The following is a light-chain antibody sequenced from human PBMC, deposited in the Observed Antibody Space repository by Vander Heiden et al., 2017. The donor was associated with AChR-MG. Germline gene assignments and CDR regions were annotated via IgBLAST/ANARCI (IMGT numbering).Light chain of an antibody. CDR1: SSDVGSYDL. Sequence: HSALTQPASVSASPGQSMLSSCTGGSSDVGSYDLVSWYQQHPGKAPKFMIYEVSKRPSGVSHRFSGSKSGNSASLTISGLQAEDEADYYCCSYAGSSTFVVFGGGTKLTVL. V-gene: IGLV2-23*02. CDR3: CSYAGSSTFVV. CDR2: EVS. J-gene: IGLJ2*01.